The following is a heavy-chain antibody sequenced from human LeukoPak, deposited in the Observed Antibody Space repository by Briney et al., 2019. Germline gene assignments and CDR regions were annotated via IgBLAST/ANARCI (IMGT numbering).Heavy chain of an antibody. CDR1: GGSISSGGYS. CDR3: ARARFAMVRGVSWFDP. J-gene: IGHJ5*02. Sequence: SETLSLTCAVSGGSISSGGYSWSWIRQPPGKGLEWIGYIYHSESTYYNPSLKSRVTISVDRSKNQFSLKLSSVTAADTAVYYCARARFAMVRGVSWFDPWGQGTLVTVSS. V-gene: IGHV4-30-2*01. CDR2: IYHSEST. D-gene: IGHD3-10*01.